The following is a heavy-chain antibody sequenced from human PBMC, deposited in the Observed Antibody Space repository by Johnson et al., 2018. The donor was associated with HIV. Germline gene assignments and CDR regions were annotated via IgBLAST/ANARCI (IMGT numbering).Heavy chain of an antibody. D-gene: IGHD3-9*01. CDR3: AKDKRYFDWLGAFDI. Sequence: VQLVESGGGLVQPGGPLRLSCAASGFTFDDYAMHWVRHAPGKGLEWVSGISWNSGSTGYADSVNGRSTISRDNAKNTLYMQMNSLRTEDTAVYYCAKDKRYFDWLGAFDIWGQGTMVTVSS. J-gene: IGHJ3*02. V-gene: IGHV3-9*01. CDR2: ISWNSGST. CDR1: GFTFDDYA.